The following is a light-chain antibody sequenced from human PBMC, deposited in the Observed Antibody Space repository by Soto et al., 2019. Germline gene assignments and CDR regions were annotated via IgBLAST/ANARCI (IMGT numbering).Light chain of an antibody. V-gene: IGKV1-5*01. CDR2: DAS. J-gene: IGKJ1*01. Sequence: DIQMTQSPYTLSASVGDRVTISCRAIQSISRWLAWYQQKPGKAPRLLIYDASTLEGGVPSRFSGSGSGTEFTLTISSLQPDDFATYYCQQYNGDKTPWTFGQGTKVDIK. CDR3: QQYNGDKTPWT. CDR1: QSISRW.